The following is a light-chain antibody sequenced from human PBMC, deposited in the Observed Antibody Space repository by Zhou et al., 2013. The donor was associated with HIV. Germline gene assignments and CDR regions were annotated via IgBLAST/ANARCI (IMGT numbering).Light chain of an antibody. Sequence: QSALTQPASVSGSPGQSITISCTGTSSDVGAYNYVSWYQQHPGKAPKLMIYDVSNRPSGVSNRFSGSKSGNTASLTISGLQAEDEADLFCSSYTSTSTQVFGTGTRSPS. CDR2: DVS. CDR3: SSYTSTSTQV. CDR1: SSDVGAYNY. V-gene: IGLV2-14*03. J-gene: IGLJ1*01.